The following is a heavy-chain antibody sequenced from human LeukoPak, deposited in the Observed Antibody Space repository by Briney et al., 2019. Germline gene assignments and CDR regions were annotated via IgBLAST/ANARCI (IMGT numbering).Heavy chain of an antibody. CDR1: GFTFSNAW. D-gene: IGHD5-24*01. J-gene: IGHJ6*02. V-gene: IGHV3-15*01. CDR3: TREEGDGYNPYYYYGMDV. CDR2: IKSKTDGGTT. Sequence: GGSLRLSCAASGFTFSNAWMSWVRQAPGKGLEWVGRIKSKTDGGTTDYAAPVKGRFTISRDDSKNTLYLQMNSLRAEDTAVYYCTREEGDGYNPYYYYGMDVWGQGTTVTVSS.